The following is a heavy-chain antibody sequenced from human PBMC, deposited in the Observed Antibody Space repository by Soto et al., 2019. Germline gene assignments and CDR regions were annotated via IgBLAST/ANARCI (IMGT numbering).Heavy chain of an antibody. Sequence: PGGSLRLSCSASGFTFSSFSMHWVRQSPGKGLEYVSHMSSDGGRIYYADSVKGRFTISRDNSKNMLYLQMSSLRPDDSAVYYCGKSRGGAHYECFDWRQGTQVTVSS. J-gene: IGHJ4*02. D-gene: IGHD2-21*01. CDR3: GKSRGGAHYECFD. CDR1: GFTFSSFS. V-gene: IGHV3-64D*06. CDR2: MSSDGGRI.